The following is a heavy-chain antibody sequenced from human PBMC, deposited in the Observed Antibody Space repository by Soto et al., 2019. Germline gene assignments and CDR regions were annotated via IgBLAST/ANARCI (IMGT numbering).Heavy chain of an antibody. CDR3: SSPRELRFSSFYFFTLDV. V-gene: IGHV1-2*02. J-gene: IGHJ6*02. CDR2: IHLNSGGT. D-gene: IGHD1-26*01. Sequence: EASVKVSCKASGYTFTGYYVHWVRQAPGHGLEWLGWIHLNSGGTNYAQRFQGRVTMTRDMSVSQVYMEMAGLSSDDTAVYYCSSPRELRFSSFYFFTLDVWGQGTTVTVSS. CDR1: GYTFTGYY.